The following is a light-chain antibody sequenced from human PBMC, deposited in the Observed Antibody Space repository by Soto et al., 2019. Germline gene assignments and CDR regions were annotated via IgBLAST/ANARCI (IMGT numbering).Light chain of an antibody. J-gene: IGKJ4*01. V-gene: IGKV1-9*01. Sequence: DIQLTQSPSFLSASVGDRVTITCWASQGISSYLAWYQQKPGTAPKLLIYAASTLQSGVPSRFSGSGSGTEFTLTISSLQPEDFATYYCQQLNSYPLTFGGGAKVEIK. CDR3: QQLNSYPLT. CDR2: AAS. CDR1: QGISSY.